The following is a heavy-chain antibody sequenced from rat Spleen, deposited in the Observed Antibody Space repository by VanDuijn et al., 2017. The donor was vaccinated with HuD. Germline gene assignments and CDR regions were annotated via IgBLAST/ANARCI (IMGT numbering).Heavy chain of an antibody. J-gene: IGHJ2*01. V-gene: IGHV5-22*01. D-gene: IGHD1-4*01. CDR1: GFNFSDYY. CDR2: ISYEGSSI. Sequence: EVQLVESGGGLVQPGRSLKLSCAASGFNFSDYYMAWVRQAPKKGLEWVASISYEGSSIYYGDSVKGRFTISRDNAKNTLYLEMDSLRSEDTATYYCARVAGGYFDYWGQGVMVTVSS. CDR3: ARVAGGYFDY.